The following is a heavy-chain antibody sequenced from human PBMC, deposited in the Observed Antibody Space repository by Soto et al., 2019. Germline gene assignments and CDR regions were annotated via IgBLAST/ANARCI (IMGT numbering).Heavy chain of an antibody. CDR1: GGSISSSSYY. D-gene: IGHD1-7*01. Sequence: PSETLSLTCTVSGGSISSSSYYGGWIRQPPGKGLEWIGSIYYSGSTYYNPSLKSRVTISVDTSKNQFSLKLSSVTAADTAVYYCARARDITGTTGYYYYGMDVWGQGTTVTVSS. V-gene: IGHV4-39*01. CDR3: ARARDITGTTGYYYYGMDV. CDR2: IYYSGST. J-gene: IGHJ6*02.